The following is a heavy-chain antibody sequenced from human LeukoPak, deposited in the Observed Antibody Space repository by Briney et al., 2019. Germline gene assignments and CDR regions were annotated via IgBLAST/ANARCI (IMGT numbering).Heavy chain of an antibody. CDR1: GGSFSGYY. CDR2: IHHSGST. CDR3: ARVSYCSSTSCYLRGYYGMDV. D-gene: IGHD2-2*01. Sequence: SETLSLTCAVYGGSFSGYYWSWIRQPPGNGMEWIGEIHHSGSTNYNPPLKSRVTISVDTSKNQFSLKLSSVTAADTAVYYCARVSYCSSTSCYLRGYYGMDVWGQGTTVTVSS. V-gene: IGHV4-34*01. J-gene: IGHJ6*02.